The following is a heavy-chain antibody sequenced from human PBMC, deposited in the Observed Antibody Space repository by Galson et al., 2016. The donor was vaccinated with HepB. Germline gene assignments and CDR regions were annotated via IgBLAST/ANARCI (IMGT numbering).Heavy chain of an antibody. V-gene: IGHV4-31*03. Sequence: LSLTCTVFGGSMTSGGFYWSWIRQLPGKGLEWIGHIYYSGATYYNPSLKSRVTLSVDTSKNQFSLNLISVTAADTAVYFCAREGPYWSGNYWFDPWGQGTLVTVSS. CDR1: GGSMTSGGFY. D-gene: IGHD3-3*01. J-gene: IGHJ5*02. CDR2: IYYSGAT. CDR3: AREGPYWSGNYWFDP.